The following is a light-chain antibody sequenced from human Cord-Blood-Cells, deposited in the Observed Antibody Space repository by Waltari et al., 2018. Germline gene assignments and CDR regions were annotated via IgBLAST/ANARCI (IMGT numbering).Light chain of an antibody. J-gene: IGLJ2*01. CDR2: DVS. Sequence: QSSLTQPAPVPGSPGQSTTIPCTGTSRAIGGYKYVIWYKQPPCKAPKHMFYDVSNRPSGVSTRCSGSKSGNTASLTISGLQAEDEADYYCSSYTSSSTLVFGGGTKLTVL. CDR3: SSYTSSSTLV. V-gene: IGLV2-14*01. CDR1: SRAIGGYKY.